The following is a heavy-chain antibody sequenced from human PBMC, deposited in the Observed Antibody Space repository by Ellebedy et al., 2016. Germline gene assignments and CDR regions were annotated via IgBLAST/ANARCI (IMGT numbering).Heavy chain of an antibody. J-gene: IGHJ6*02. V-gene: IGHV4-39*01. Sequence: SETLSLTCTVSGGSISRSTYYWGWIRQPPGKGLEWIGSIYFSGSTYYNPSLKSRVTISIDTSQKQFSLRLSSVTAADTAVYYCARHQPSYGSGSYYTNYYGMDVWGQGTTVTVSS. D-gene: IGHD3-10*01. CDR2: IYFSGST. CDR1: GGSISRSTYY. CDR3: ARHQPSYGSGSYYTNYYGMDV.